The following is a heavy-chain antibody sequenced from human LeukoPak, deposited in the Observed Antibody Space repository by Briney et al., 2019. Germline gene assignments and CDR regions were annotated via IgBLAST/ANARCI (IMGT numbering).Heavy chain of an antibody. CDR2: INPNSGGT. Sequence: ASVKVSCKASGYTFTGYYMHWVRQAPGQGLEWMGWINPNSGGTNYAQKFQGRVTTTRDTSISTAYMELSRLRSDDTAVYYCARDRGIAAAGDYWGQGTLVTVSS. D-gene: IGHD6-13*01. V-gene: IGHV1-2*02. CDR3: ARDRGIAAAGDY. J-gene: IGHJ4*02. CDR1: GYTFTGYY.